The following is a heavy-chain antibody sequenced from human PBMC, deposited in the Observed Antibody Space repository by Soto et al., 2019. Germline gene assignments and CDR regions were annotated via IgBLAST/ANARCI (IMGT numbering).Heavy chain of an antibody. CDR3: AKFGDIPGNYYYYMDV. D-gene: IGHD3-16*01. Sequence: GGSLRLSCAASGFTFSSYAMSWVRQAPGKGLEWVSAISGSGGSTYYADSVKGRFTIFRDNSKNTLYLQMNSLRAEDTAVYYCAKFGDIPGNYYYYMDVWGKGTTVTVSS. CDR1: GFTFSSYA. J-gene: IGHJ6*03. CDR2: ISGSGGST. V-gene: IGHV3-23*01.